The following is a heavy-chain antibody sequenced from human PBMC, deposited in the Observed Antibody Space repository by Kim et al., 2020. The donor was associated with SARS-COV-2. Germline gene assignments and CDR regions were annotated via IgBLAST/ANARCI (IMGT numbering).Heavy chain of an antibody. J-gene: IGHJ4*02. CDR1: GGSISSGGYS. Sequence: SETLSLTCAVSGGSISSGGYSWSWIRQPPGKGPEWIGYIYYSGSTYYNPSLKSRVTISVDRSKNQFSLKLSSVTAADTAVYYCARGSAVVRGAHFDYWGQGTLVTVSS. D-gene: IGHD3-10*01. CDR2: IYYSGST. V-gene: IGHV4-30-2*01. CDR3: ARGSAVVRGAHFDY.